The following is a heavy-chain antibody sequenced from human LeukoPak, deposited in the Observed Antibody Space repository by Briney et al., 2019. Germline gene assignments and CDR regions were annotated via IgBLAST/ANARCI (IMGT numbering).Heavy chain of an antibody. D-gene: IGHD6-19*01. Sequence: SETLSLTCTVPGGSISSYYWSWIRQPAGNGLGWSGRIYTSGSTNYNPSLKSRVAKSVDTSTNQFSLKLSSVTAADTAVYYCARQFRGSGWYYEYWGQGTLVTVSS. V-gene: IGHV4-4*07. CDR3: ARQFRGSGWYYEY. CDR1: GGSISSYY. J-gene: IGHJ4*02. CDR2: IYTSGST.